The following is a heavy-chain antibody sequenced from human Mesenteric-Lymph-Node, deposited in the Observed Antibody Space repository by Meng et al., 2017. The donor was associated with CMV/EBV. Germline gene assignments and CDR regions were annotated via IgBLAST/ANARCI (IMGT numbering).Heavy chain of an antibody. J-gene: IGHJ3*01. D-gene: IGHD2-21*01. CDR1: GFTFSSYA. CDR2: ISNDGSIK. V-gene: IGHV3-30-3*01. CDR3: ISFVGAAFDL. Sequence: GESLKISCVASGFTFSSYAMHWVRQAPGKGLEWLALISNDGSIKLYADSVKGRFTISRDNSKNTLYLQMNSLRAEDTAVYYCISFVGAAFDLWGQGTMVTVSS.